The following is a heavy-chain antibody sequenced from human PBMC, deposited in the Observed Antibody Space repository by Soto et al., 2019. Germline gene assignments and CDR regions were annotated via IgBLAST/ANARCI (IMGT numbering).Heavy chain of an antibody. Sequence: QDQLVQSGAEVKKPGSSVKVSCKAFGGPFSSHNFSWVRQAPGQGLEWMGRIIPALGKTTNAQKLQGRVTVTADESVTTVYMELNSLRTEDTAVSYCARPDFGGCWYFYLWGRGTLVTVSS. J-gene: IGHJ2*01. CDR1: GGPFSSHN. CDR2: IIPALGKT. CDR3: ARPDFGGCWYFYL. D-gene: IGHD4-17*01. V-gene: IGHV1-69*02.